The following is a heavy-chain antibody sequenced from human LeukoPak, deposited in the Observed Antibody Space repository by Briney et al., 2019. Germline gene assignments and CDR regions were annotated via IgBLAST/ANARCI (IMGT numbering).Heavy chain of an antibody. CDR2: IIPIFGTA. J-gene: IGHJ6*03. CDR3: ARDRVVVAASRTYYYYYMDV. D-gene: IGHD2-15*01. V-gene: IGHV1-69*05. CDR1: GYTFTSYG. Sequence: SVKVSCKASGYTFTSYGMSWVRQAPGQGLEWMGGIIPIFGTANYAQKFQGRVTITTDESTSTAYMELSSLRSEDTAVYYCARDRVVVAASRTYYYYYMDVWGKGTTVTVSS.